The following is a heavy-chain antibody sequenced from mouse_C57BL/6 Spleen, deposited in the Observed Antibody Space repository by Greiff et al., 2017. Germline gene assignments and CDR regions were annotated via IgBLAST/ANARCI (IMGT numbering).Heavy chain of an antibody. V-gene: IGHV1-55*01. D-gene: IGHD1-1*01. CDR2: IYPGSGST. J-gene: IGHJ1*03. CDR1: GYTFTSYW. CDR3: ARNYGSRRYFEV. Sequence: QVQLQQPGAELVKPGASVTMSCKASGYTFTSYWITWVKQRPGQGLEWIGDIYPGSGSTNYNEKFKSKATLTVDTSSSTAYMQLSSLTPEDSAGYYGARNYGSRRYFEVWGTGTTGTVSS.